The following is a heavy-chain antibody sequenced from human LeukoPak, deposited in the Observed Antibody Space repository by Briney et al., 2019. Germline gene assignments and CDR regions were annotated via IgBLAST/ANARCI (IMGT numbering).Heavy chain of an antibody. Sequence: SETLSLTCTVSGGSISSGGYYWSWIRQHPGKGLEWIGYIYYSGSTYYNPSLKSRVTISVDTSKNQFSLKLSSVTAADTAVYYCARDIDSSGWYDYWGQGTLVTVSS. D-gene: IGHD6-19*01. CDR1: GGSISSGGYY. J-gene: IGHJ4*02. CDR2: IYYSGST. CDR3: ARDIDSSGWYDY. V-gene: IGHV4-31*03.